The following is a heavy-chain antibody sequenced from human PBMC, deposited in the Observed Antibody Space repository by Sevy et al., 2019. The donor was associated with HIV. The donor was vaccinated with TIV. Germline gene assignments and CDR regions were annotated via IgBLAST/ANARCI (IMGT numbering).Heavy chain of an antibody. D-gene: IGHD3-3*01. CDR1: GFRFSAFG. J-gene: IGHJ5*02. CDR3: AKALYYDFWSHNYNNWFDP. V-gene: IGHV3-23*01. CDR2: INGGGGST. Sequence: GGSLRLSCVASGFRFSAFGMAWVRQAAGEGLEWVSGINGGGGSTYYRNSVKGRFTVSRDNSKNTVYLQMNSLRADDTAVYYCAKALYYDFWSHNYNNWFDPWGQGTLVTVSS.